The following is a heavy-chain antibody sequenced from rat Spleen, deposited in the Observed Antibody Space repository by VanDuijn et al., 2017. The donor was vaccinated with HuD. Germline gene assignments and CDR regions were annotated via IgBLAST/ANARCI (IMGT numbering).Heavy chain of an antibody. V-gene: IGHV5-29*01. J-gene: IGHJ1*01. CDR2: ISSDGSST. CDR1: GFTFNDHF. Sequence: EVQLVESNGGLVQPGRSLKLSCAASGFTFNDHFMAWVRQAPTKGLEWVATISSDGSSTYYRDSVKGRFTISRDNAKNTQFLQMDSLRSEDTASYYCAGAGYLRYWYFDFWGRGTMVAVSS. CDR3: AGAGYLRYWYFDF. D-gene: IGHD2-2*01.